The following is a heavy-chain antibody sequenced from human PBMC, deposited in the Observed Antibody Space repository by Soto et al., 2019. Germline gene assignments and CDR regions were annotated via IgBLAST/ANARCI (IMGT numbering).Heavy chain of an antibody. CDR3: ARGPEGLHLLSNNWFDP. Sequence: PVGSLRLSYEASGFYFSASWMSWVRQAPGKGLEWVASIKQDGSETYYLDSVKGRFTFSRDNAKTSLDRQMSSLRAEDTAVYYCARGPEGLHLLSNNWFDPWGQGTPVTV. J-gene: IGHJ5*02. CDR1: GFYFSASW. D-gene: IGHD1-26*01. CDR2: IKQDGSET. V-gene: IGHV3-7*01.